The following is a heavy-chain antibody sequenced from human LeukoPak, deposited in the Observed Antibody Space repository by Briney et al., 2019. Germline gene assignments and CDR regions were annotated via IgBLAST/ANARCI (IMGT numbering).Heavy chain of an antibody. V-gene: IGHV3-15*01. J-gene: IGHJ4*02. D-gene: IGHD3-10*01. Sequence: PGGSLRLSCTAPGFTFTNAWMSWVRQAPGKGLERVGRIKSKGDGETTDYAAPVKGRFTMSRDDSKATLYLQMNSLKAEDTAVYYCTTDLGITMIRGVIVYWGQGALVTVSS. CDR3: TTDLGITMIRGVIVY. CDR2: IKSKGDGETT. CDR1: GFTFTNAW.